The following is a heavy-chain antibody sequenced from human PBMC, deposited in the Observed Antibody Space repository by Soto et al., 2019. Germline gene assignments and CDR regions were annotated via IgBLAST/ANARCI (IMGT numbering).Heavy chain of an antibody. CDR3: ARVPYYYDSSGYNRAFDI. V-gene: IGHV1-46*01. CDR2: INPSGGST. CDR1: GYTFTSYY. J-gene: IGHJ3*02. D-gene: IGHD3-22*01. Sequence: RASVKVSCKASGYTFTSYYMHWVRQAPGQGLEWMGIINPSGGSTSYAQKFQGRVTMTRDTSTSTVYMELSSLRSEDTAVYYCARVPYYYDSSGYNRAFDIWGQGTMVTVSS.